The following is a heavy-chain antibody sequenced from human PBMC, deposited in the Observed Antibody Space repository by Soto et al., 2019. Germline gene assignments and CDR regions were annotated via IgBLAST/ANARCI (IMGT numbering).Heavy chain of an antibody. CDR2: VLPFLDIT. CDR3: ARDRDNSNCPNFDA. D-gene: IGHD6-13*01. CDR1: GDTFSIYT. V-gene: IGHV1-69*02. Sequence: QVQLVQSGSEVKKPGSSVRVSCKTSGDTFSIYTISWVRQAPGQGPEWMGRVLPFLDITSYSQRFQGRVTITGDRSTTTAYMELTSLRSEDTAVYYCARDRDNSNCPNFDAWGQGTLVTVSS. J-gene: IGHJ4*02.